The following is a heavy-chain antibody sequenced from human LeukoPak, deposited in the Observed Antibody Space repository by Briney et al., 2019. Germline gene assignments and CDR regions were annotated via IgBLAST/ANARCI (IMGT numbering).Heavy chain of an antibody. CDR3: ARGPYCGGDCYSGFYY. CDR1: GGSFSGYY. D-gene: IGHD2-21*02. V-gene: IGHV4-34*01. J-gene: IGHJ4*02. CDR2: INHSGST. Sequence: SETLSPTCAVYGGSFSGYYWSWVRQPPGKGLEWIGEINHSGSTNYNPSLKSRVTISVDTSKNQFSLKLSSVTAADTAVYYCARGPYCGGDCYSGFYYWGQGTLVTVSS.